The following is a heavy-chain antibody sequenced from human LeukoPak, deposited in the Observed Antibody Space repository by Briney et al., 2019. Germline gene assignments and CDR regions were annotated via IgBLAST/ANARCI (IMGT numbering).Heavy chain of an antibody. Sequence: GASVKVSCKASGYTFTSYDINWGRQATGQGLEWMGWMIPDSGNTGYAQKFQGRVTMTRNTSISTAYMELTSLRSEDTAVYYCAREGSVNDGMDVWGQGTTVTVSS. J-gene: IGHJ6*02. CDR1: GYTFTSYD. CDR2: MIPDSGNT. CDR3: AREGSVNDGMDV. D-gene: IGHD3-10*01. V-gene: IGHV1-8*01.